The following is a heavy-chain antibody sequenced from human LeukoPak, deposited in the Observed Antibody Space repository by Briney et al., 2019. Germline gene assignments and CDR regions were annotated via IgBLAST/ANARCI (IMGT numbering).Heavy chain of an antibody. D-gene: IGHD2-2*02. CDR2: ISPIFGTA. CDR1: GGTFSSYA. V-gene: IGHV1-69*13. Sequence: ASVKVSCKASGGTFSSYAISWVRQAPGQGLEWMGGISPIFGTANYAQKFQGRVTITADESTSTAYMELSSLRSEDTAVYYCARDRPGRYCSSTSCYTASPFDPWGQGTLVIVSS. J-gene: IGHJ5*02. CDR3: ARDRPGRYCSSTSCYTASPFDP.